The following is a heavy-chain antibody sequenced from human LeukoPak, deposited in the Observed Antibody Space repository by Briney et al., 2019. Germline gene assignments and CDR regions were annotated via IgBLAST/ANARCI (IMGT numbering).Heavy chain of an antibody. J-gene: IGHJ5*02. CDR2: INPNSGDT. Sequence: ASVKVSCKASGYTFNDYHMHWVRQAPGQGLEWMGRINPNSGDTNYARKFQGRVTMTRDTSINTAYMELSGLRSDDTAVYYCARGLYADHNYFDPWGQGTLVTVSS. CDR3: ARGLYADHNYFDP. D-gene: IGHD3-16*01. CDR1: GYTFNDYH. V-gene: IGHV1-2*06.